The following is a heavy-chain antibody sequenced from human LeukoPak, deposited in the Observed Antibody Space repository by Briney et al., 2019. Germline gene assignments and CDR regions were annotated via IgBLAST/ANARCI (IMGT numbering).Heavy chain of an antibody. CDR1: GFTVSSNY. CDR2: IYSGGST. CDR3: ARVVGEAGHFDY. D-gene: IGHD6-13*01. J-gene: IGHJ4*02. Sequence: AGGSLRLSCAASGFTVSSNYMSWVRPAPGKGLEWVSVIYSGGSTYYADSVKGRFTISRDNSKNTLYLQMNSLRAEDTAVYYCARVVGEAGHFDYWGQGTLVTVSS. V-gene: IGHV3-53*01.